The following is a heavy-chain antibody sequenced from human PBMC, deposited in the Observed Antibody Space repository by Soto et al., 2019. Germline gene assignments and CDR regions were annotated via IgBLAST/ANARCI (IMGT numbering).Heavy chain of an antibody. V-gene: IGHV3-15*01. J-gene: IGHJ4*02. Sequence: GGSLRLSCAASGLNLSHPWMTWVRHAAGKGLEWVGRIKSKTDGGTADYAAPVKGGFTISRDDSKNTVYLQMNSLKTEDTAVYYCTTGIYYDILTGYHNVAYWGQGTLVTVSS. CDR3: TTGIYYDILTGYHNVAY. CDR2: IKSKTDGGTA. D-gene: IGHD3-9*01. CDR1: GLNLSHPW.